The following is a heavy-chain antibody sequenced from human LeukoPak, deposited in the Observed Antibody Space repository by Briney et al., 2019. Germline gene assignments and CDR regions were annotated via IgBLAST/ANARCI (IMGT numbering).Heavy chain of an antibody. V-gene: IGHV4-34*01. CDR1: GGSFSGYY. CDR3: ARRLKQWLVPYNWFDP. CDR2: INHSGST. J-gene: IGHJ5*02. Sequence: SETLSLTCAVYGGSFSGYYWSWIRQPPGKGLEWIGEINHSGSTNYNPSLKSRVTISVDTPKNQFSLKLSSVTAADTAVYYCARRLKQWLVPYNWFDPWGQGTLVTVSS. D-gene: IGHD6-19*01.